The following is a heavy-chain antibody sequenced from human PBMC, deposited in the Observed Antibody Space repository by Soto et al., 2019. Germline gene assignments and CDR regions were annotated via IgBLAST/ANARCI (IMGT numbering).Heavy chain of an antibody. Sequence: GSLRLSGAASGFTFSSYSMNWVRQAPGKGLEWVSCISSSSSTIYYADSVKGRFTISRDNAKNSLYLQMNSLRAEDTTLYYCARGVPNYYAMDVWGQGTTVTVSS. CDR2: ISSSSSTI. CDR3: ARGVPNYYAMDV. V-gene: IGHV3-48*01. J-gene: IGHJ6*02. CDR1: GFTFSSYS.